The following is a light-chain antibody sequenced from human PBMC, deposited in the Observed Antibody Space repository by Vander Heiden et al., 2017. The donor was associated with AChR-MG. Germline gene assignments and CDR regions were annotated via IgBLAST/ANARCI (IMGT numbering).Light chain of an antibody. CDR3: SSYTSSSTLGV. V-gene: IGLV2-14*01. CDR2: EVS. CDR1: SSAVGGYNY. Sequence: QSALTQPASVSGSPGQSITIYCTGPSSAVGGYNYVYWYQRNPGKAPKLMIYEVSNRPSGVSNRFSGSKSGNTASLTISGLQAEDEADYYCSSYTSSSTLGVFGGGTKLTVL. J-gene: IGLJ2*01.